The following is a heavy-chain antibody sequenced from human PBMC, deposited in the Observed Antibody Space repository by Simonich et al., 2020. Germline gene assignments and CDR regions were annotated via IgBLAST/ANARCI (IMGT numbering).Heavy chain of an antibody. D-gene: IGHD6-19*01. V-gene: IGHV3-21*01. CDR2: ISSSSSYI. CDR3: ARWIAVAGTGAYGMDV. Sequence: EVQLVESGGGLVKPGGSLRLSCAASGFTFSSYSMNWVSQAPGKGLEWVSSISSSSSYIYYADSVKGRFTISRDNAKNSLYLQMNSLRAEDTAVYYCARWIAVAGTGAYGMDVWGQGTTVTVSS. J-gene: IGHJ6*02. CDR1: GFTFSSYS.